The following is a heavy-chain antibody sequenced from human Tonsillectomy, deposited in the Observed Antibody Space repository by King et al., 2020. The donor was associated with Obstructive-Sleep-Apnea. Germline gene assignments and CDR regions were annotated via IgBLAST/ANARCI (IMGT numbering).Heavy chain of an antibody. CDR1: GFTFSSYG. CDR2: IWYDGSNK. Sequence: VQLVESGGGVVQPGRSLRLSCAASGFTFSSYGLHWVRQAPGKGLEGVAVIWYDGSNKYYADSVKGRFTISRDNSKNTLYLQMNSLRAEDTAVYYCAKDQSSGWLEGVDYWGQGTLVTVSS. D-gene: IGHD6-19*01. V-gene: IGHV3-33*06. J-gene: IGHJ4*02. CDR3: AKDQSSGWLEGVDY.